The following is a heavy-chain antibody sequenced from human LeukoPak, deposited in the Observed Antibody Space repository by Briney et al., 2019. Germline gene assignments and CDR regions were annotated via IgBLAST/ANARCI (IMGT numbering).Heavy chain of an antibody. V-gene: IGHV4-39*01. CDR1: GGSISSSSYY. D-gene: IGHD4-17*01. Sequence: PSETLSLTCTVSGGSISSSSYYWGWIRQPPGKGLEWIGSIYSSGSTYYNPSLKSRVTISVDTSKNQFSLKLSSVTAADTAVYYCARPYGAAGLDWGQGTLVTVSS. J-gene: IGHJ4*02. CDR2: IYSSGST. CDR3: ARPYGAAGLD.